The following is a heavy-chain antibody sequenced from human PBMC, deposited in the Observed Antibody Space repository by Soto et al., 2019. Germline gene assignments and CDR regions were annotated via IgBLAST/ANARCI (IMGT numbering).Heavy chain of an antibody. CDR2: IYYTGNT. J-gene: IGHJ5*02. Sequence: SETVSLTCTVTGGSISTYYWSWIRQPPGKGLEWIGHIYYTGNTNYNPSLKSRVTISVDTSTNRFSLRLRSVSAADTAVYYCARAQSFDFHNWFAPWGQGTLVTVSS. CDR3: ARAQSFDFHNWFAP. V-gene: IGHV4-59*13. CDR1: GGSISTYY.